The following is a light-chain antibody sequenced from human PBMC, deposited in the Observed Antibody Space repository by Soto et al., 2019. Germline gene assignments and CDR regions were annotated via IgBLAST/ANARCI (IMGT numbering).Light chain of an antibody. CDR1: QSISSY. Sequence: DIQTTQSPSSLSASVGDRVIITCRASQSISSYLSWYQQKPGKAPKLLIYAASSLQSGVPSRFSGSGSGTDFTLTISSLQPEDFATYYCQQSYSTPSITFGQGTRLEIK. CDR3: QQSYSTPSIT. J-gene: IGKJ5*01. CDR2: AAS. V-gene: IGKV1-39*01.